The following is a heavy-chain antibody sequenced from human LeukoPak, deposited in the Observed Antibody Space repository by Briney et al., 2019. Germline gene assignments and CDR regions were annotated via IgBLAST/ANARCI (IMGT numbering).Heavy chain of an antibody. Sequence: ASVKVSCKASGYTFTSYGISWVRQAPGQGLEWMGWISVKNGNTNYAQKVQGRVTMTTDTSTSTAYMELRSLRSDDTAVYYCARDGAESDYYGMDVWGQGTTVTVSS. CDR3: ARDGAESDYYGMDV. CDR1: GYTFTSYG. D-gene: IGHD1-26*01. CDR2: ISVKNGNT. V-gene: IGHV1-18*01. J-gene: IGHJ6*02.